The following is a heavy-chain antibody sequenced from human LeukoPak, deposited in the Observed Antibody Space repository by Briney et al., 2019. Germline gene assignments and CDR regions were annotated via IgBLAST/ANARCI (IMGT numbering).Heavy chain of an antibody. D-gene: IGHD1-26*01. CDR2: ISAYNGNT. V-gene: IGHV1-18*01. J-gene: IGHJ4*02. CDR1: GYTFTSYG. CDR3: ARSGSYDDTYYFDY. Sequence: ASVKVSCKASGYTFTSYGISWVRQAPGQGLEWMGWISAYNGNTNYAQKLQGRVTMTTDTSTSTAYMELRSLRSDNTAVYYCARSGSYDDTYYFDYWGQGTLVTVSS.